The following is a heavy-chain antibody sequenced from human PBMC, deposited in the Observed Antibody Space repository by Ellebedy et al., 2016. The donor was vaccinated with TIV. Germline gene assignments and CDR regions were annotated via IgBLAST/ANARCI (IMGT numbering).Heavy chain of an antibody. CDR3: ARDYISGIYRNWFDP. CDR2: INSNGGRI. J-gene: IGHJ5*02. CDR1: GFTLGSYW. D-gene: IGHD3-16*01. Sequence: GESLKISXAASGFTLGSYWMHWVRQAPGKGLVWVSRINSNGGRIYYADSVKGRFTISRDNSKNTLYLQLTSLRAEDTAVYYCARDYISGIYRNWFDPWGQGMLVTVSS. V-gene: IGHV3-74*01.